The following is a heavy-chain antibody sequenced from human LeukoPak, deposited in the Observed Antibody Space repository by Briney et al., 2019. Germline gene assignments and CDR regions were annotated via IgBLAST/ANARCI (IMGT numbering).Heavy chain of an antibody. V-gene: IGHV4-59*02. Sequence: PSETLSLTCTVSSASVTAYYWSWIRQPPGKGLEWIGYVYYSGRTEYNPSLKSRLLISLDTSRNQFSLNLSSVTAADTATYFCASLRPAASGNWFESWGQGTLVTVSS. D-gene: IGHD2-2*01. CDR2: VYYSGRT. CDR1: SASVTAYY. J-gene: IGHJ5*01. CDR3: ASLRPAASGNWFES.